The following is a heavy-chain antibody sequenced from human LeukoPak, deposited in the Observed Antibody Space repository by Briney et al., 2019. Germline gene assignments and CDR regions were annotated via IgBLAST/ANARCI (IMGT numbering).Heavy chain of an antibody. CDR1: GGSISSYY. CDR2: IYYSGST. D-gene: IGHD2-2*01. V-gene: IGHV4-59*08. J-gene: IGHJ4*02. CDR3: ARQYQLLHYFDY. Sequence: SETLSLTCTVSGGSISSYYWSWIRHPPGKGLEWIGYIYYSGSTNYNPSLKSRVTISVDTSKDQFSLKLSSVTAADTAVYYCARQYQLLHYFDYWGQGTLVTVSS.